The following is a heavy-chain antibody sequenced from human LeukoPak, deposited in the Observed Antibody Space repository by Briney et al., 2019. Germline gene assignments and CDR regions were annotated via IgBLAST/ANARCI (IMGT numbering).Heavy chain of an antibody. CDR3: ARDRAVGYDFWSGYYSDV. CDR1: DDSISTSSHY. CDR2: ISDSGNT. Sequence: SETLSLTCTVSDDSISTSSHYWGWIRQPPGKGLEWIWRISDSGNTYYNPCLKTRVPISVDTSEIQFSLKLTSVTAADTAVYYCARDRAVGYDFWSGYYSDVWGKGTTVIVSS. D-gene: IGHD3/OR15-3a*01. J-gene: IGHJ6*04. V-gene: IGHV4-39*07.